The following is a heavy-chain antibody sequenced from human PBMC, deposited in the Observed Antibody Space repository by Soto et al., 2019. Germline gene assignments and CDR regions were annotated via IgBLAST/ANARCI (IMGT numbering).Heavy chain of an antibody. V-gene: IGHV3-23*01. Sequence: EVQLLESGGGLLPPGGSLRLSCTASGFTFSNSAMSWVLQAPGKGLEWVSTFSSGGGGTYYADSVKGRFTISRDNSTNNLSLQSMSLSAADKAVYYCTKANRYCSGAHCFTFCIWGLGNLVTVSA. J-gene: IGHJ1*01. CDR2: FSSGGGGT. CDR3: TKANRYCSGAHCFTFCI. D-gene: IGHD2-15*01. CDR1: GFTFSNSA.